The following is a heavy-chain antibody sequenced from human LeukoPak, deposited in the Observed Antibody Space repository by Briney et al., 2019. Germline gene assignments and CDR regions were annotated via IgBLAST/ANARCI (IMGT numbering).Heavy chain of an antibody. J-gene: IGHJ6*02. CDR2: IYYSGST. V-gene: IGHV4-59*01. CDR1: GRSFSGFY. CDR3: ARGDYDILTGLGYNYGMDV. D-gene: IGHD3-9*01. Sequence: SETLSLTCAVYGRSFSGFYWSWIRQPPGKGLEWIGYIYYSGSTNYNPSLKSRVTISVDTSKNQFSLKLSSVTAADTAVYYCARGDYDILTGLGYNYGMDVWGQGTTVTVSS.